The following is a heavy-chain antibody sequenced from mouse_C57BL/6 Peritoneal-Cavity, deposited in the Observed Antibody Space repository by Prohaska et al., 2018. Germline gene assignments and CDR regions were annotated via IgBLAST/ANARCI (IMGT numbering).Heavy chain of an antibody. CDR3: MEYRNYWYFDV. CDR1: GFTFSGFW. V-gene: IGHV11-2*01. CDR2: INSDVNAI. Sequence: EVQLLETGGGLVQPGGSRGLSCEGSGFTFSGFWMSWVRQKHGKTLEWIGDINSDVNAINYAPSIKVRFTICRDNDKSTLYLQMSNVRSEDTGTDFCMEYRNYWYFDVWGTGTTVTFSS. J-gene: IGHJ1*03.